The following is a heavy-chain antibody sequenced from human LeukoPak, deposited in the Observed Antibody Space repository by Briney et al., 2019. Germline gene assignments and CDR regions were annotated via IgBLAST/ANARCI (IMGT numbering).Heavy chain of an antibody. CDR2: IYPGDSET. CDR1: GYSFPSFW. J-gene: IGHJ6*03. D-gene: IGHD3-3*01. CDR3: ARLDGARPDSWSGDSYHYHFYLDV. V-gene: IGHV5-51*01. Sequence: GESLKISCTASGYSFPSFWIGWVRQIPGKGLEWLGIIYPGDSETRYMPSLEGQVTISADKSTRSTYLQWGRLKAADSGIYFCARLDGARPDSWSGDSYHYHFYLDVWGNGTTVTVSS.